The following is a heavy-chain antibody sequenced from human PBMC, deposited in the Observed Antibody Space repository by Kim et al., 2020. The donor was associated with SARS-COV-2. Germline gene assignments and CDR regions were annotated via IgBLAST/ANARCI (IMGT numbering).Heavy chain of an antibody. D-gene: IGHD5-12*01. CDR3: ARDPYDGYGHFDF. J-gene: IGHJ4*02. V-gene: IGHV3-53*01. Sequence: YADSVKGRFTMSRDISKNTIYRQVSGLRAEDTAVYYCARDPYDGYGHFDFWGQGTLVTVSS.